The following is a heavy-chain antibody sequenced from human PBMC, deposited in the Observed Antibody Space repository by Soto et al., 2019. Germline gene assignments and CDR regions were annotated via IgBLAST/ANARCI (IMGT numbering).Heavy chain of an antibody. CDR2: ISYDGSKK. J-gene: IGHJ3*02. CDR1: GLTFIAYA. V-gene: IGHV3-30*18. Sequence: QARLVESGGGVVHPGRSLRLSCEASGLTFIAYAIHWARQAPGKGLEWLATISYDGSKKYFEDSVKGRFTISRDNSKSTLYLEMNSLRTEDTAVYYCAKASHCNKGRCSLGLIGDRAFDIWGQGTMVTVSS. CDR3: AKASHCNKGRCSLGLIGDRAFDI. D-gene: IGHD2-8*01.